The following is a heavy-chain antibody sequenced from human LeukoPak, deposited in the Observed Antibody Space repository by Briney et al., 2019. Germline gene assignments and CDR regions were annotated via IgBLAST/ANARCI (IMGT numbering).Heavy chain of an antibody. D-gene: IGHD1-1*01. CDR2: ICARGRT. J-gene: IGHJ3*02. Sequence: PGESLRLSCAASGFTVSNTYMSWVRHAPGKGLEWVSVICARGRTYCADSVRGRFTIPRNNSTSTLYLQMNNLRAEDTGVYYCARGYERDPFDIWGQGTTVTVSS. V-gene: IGHV3-66*01. CDR1: GFTVSNTY. CDR3: ARGYERDPFDI.